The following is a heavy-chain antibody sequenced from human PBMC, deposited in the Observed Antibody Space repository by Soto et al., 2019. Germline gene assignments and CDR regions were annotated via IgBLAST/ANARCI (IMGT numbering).Heavy chain of an antibody. CDR3: ARAFHHTIFGAYYYYGMDV. J-gene: IGHJ6*02. V-gene: IGHV4-30-2*01. Sequence: TLSLTCAVSGGSISSGGYSWSWIRQPPGKGLEWIGYIYHSGSTYYNPSLKSRVTISVDRSKNQFSLKLSSVTAADTAVYYCARAFHHTIFGAYYYYGMDVWGQGTTVTVSS. CDR2: IYHSGST. D-gene: IGHD3-3*01. CDR1: GGSISSGGYS.